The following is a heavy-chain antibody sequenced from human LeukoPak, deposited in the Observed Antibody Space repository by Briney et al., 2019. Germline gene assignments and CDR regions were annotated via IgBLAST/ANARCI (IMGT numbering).Heavy chain of an antibody. CDR3: ARMSIAAANDAFDI. J-gene: IGHJ3*02. V-gene: IGHV2-70*04. CDR2: IDWDDDK. Sequence: KESGPTLVKPTQTLTLTCTFSGFSLSTSGVGVGWIRQPPGKALEWLARIDWDDDKYYSTSLKTRLTISKDTSKNQVVLTMTNMDPVDTATYYCARMSIAAANDAFDIWGQGTMVTVSS. D-gene: IGHD6-13*01. CDR1: GFSLSTSGVG.